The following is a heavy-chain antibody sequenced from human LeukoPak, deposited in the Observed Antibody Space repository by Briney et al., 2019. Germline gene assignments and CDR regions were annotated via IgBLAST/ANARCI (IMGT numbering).Heavy chain of an antibody. D-gene: IGHD2-15*01. CDR1: GYTFTSYG. Sequence: ASVKVSCKTSGYTFTSYGISWVRQAPGQGLEWMGWISSYNGDTHYAQNLQDRVTMTTDTSTSTAYMDVRSLRSDDTAVYYCARAGADSAAYFYYAMDVWGQGTTVTVSS. CDR2: ISSYNGDT. CDR3: ARAGADSAAYFYYAMDV. J-gene: IGHJ6*02. V-gene: IGHV1-18*01.